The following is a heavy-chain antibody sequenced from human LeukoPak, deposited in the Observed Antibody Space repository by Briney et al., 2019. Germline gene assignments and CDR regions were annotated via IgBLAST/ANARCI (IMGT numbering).Heavy chain of an antibody. CDR1: GGSISSYY. CDR2: ISYSGST. CDR3: AGEARGSNGYYYNF. V-gene: IGHV4-59*01. D-gene: IGHD3-22*01. Sequence: SETLSLTCTVSGGSISSYYWSWIRQPPGKGLQWIGDISYSGSTKYNPTLKSRATISADTSKNQFSLKVTSVTAADTAVYYCAGEARGSNGYYYNFWGQGSLVTVSS. J-gene: IGHJ4*02.